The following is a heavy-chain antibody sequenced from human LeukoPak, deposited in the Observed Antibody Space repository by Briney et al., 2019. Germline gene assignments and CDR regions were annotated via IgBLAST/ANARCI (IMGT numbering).Heavy chain of an antibody. Sequence: ASVKVSCKASGYTFTGYYMHWVRQAPGQGLEWMGRINPNSGGTNYAQKFQDRVTMTRDTSISTAYMELSRLRSDDTAVYYCASALPTGSERDDLQHWGQGTLVTVSS. CDR1: GYTFTGYY. CDR3: ASALPTGSERDDLQH. CDR2: INPNSGGT. J-gene: IGHJ1*01. V-gene: IGHV1-2*06. D-gene: IGHD4-17*01.